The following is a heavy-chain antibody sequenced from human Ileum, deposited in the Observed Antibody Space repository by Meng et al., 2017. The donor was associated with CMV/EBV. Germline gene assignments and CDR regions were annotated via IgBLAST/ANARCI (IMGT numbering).Heavy chain of an antibody. D-gene: IGHD4-23*01. V-gene: IGHV4-31*03. CDR1: GGSIKSDTHY. CDR3: ARGPRGNSEVD. CDR2: IYSSGTV. Sequence: TCTVSGGSIKSDTHYWCWNRQLPGKGLEWIGYIYSSGTVYYNPSLKSRVTISVDTSKNEFSLNLNSVTAADTAVYYCARGPRGNSEVDWGQGALVTVSS. J-gene: IGHJ4*02.